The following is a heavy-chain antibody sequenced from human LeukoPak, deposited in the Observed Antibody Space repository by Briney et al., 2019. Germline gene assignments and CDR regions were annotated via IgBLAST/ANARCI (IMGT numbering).Heavy chain of an antibody. Sequence: SETLSLTCTVSGGSISSSSYYWGWIRQPPGKGLEWIGSIYYSGSTYYNPSLRSRVTISVDTSKNQFSLKLSSVTAADTAVYYCARLPIPYCSSTSCHASYFDYWGQGTLVTVSS. J-gene: IGHJ4*02. CDR1: GGSISSSSYY. CDR3: ARLPIPYCSSTSCHASYFDY. D-gene: IGHD2-2*01. CDR2: IYYSGST. V-gene: IGHV4-39*01.